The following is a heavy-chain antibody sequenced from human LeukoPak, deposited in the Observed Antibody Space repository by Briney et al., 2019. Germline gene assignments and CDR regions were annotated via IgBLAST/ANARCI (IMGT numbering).Heavy chain of an antibody. CDR3: ARRSGPLVYFFFDY. Sequence: KAGESLKISCKGSGYSFINYWIAWVRQMPGKGLEWMGMIYPGDSDTRYSPSFQGQVTISADKSISTAYLQWSSLKASDTAMYYCARRSGPLVYFFFDYWGQGTLVTVSS. CDR2: IYPGDSDT. D-gene: IGHD6-13*01. V-gene: IGHV5-51*01. J-gene: IGHJ4*02. CDR1: GYSFINYW.